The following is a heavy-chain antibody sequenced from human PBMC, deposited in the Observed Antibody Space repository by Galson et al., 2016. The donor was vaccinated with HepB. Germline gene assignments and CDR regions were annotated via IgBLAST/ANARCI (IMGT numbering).Heavy chain of an antibody. Sequence: SLRLSCAVSGFTFSSYSVNWVRQAPGKGLEWVSSISGSTTYRYYADSVKGRFPISRDNAKNSLFLQMNSLRAEDTAVYYCARERGYDFWSGYYSPHKYGMDVWGQGTTVTVSS. CDR1: GFTFSSYS. V-gene: IGHV3-21*01. J-gene: IGHJ6*02. CDR2: ISGSTTYR. D-gene: IGHD3-3*01. CDR3: ARERGYDFWSGYYSPHKYGMDV.